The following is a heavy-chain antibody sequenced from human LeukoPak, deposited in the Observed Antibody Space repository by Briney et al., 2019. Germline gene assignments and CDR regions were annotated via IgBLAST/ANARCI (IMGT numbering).Heavy chain of an antibody. CDR3: ARDYSTHFDY. J-gene: IGHJ4*02. V-gene: IGHV4-4*07. CDR2: IYTSGST. D-gene: IGHD4-11*01. Sequence: SETLSLTCTVSGGSINNYYWSWIRQPAGKGLEWIGRIYTSGSTNYNPSLKGRVTISVDTSKNQFSLKLSSVTAADTAVYYCARDYSTHFDYWGQGTLVTVSS. CDR1: GGSINNYY.